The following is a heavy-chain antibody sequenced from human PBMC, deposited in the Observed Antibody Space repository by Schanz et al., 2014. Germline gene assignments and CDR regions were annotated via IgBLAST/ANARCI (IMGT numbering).Heavy chain of an antibody. CDR1: GFTFSTYA. CDR2: ISYDGTNE. J-gene: IGHJ4*02. D-gene: IGHD5-18*01. CDR3: AKDRGDGYSNGIFQY. Sequence: QVQLVESGGGLVKPGGSLRLSCSASGFTFSTYAMSWVRQAPGKGLEWVAVISYDGTNEYYAESVKGRFTISRDNAKNTFYLHMNSLRNEDTAVYFCAKDRGDGYSNGIFQYWGLGTLVTVSS. V-gene: IGHV3-30*18.